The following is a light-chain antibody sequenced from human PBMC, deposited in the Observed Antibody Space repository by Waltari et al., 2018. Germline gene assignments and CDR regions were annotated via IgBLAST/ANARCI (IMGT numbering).Light chain of an antibody. J-gene: IGLJ1*01. CDR1: SSDIGPYHY. V-gene: IGLV2-8*01. CDR2: EVN. CDR3: FSYTSRSISWV. Sequence: QSALTQPPSASGSPGQSVTISCPGTSSDIGPYHYVSWYQQHPGKAPNFMIYEVNKRPSGVPDRFSGSKSGNTASLTISGLQAEDEADYYCFSYTSRSISWVFGTGTKVTVL.